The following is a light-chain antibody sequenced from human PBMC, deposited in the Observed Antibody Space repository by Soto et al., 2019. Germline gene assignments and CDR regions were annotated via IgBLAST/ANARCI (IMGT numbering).Light chain of an antibody. CDR3: QKYNTVPRT. CDR1: QGIIDY. CDR2: AAS. V-gene: IGKV1-27*01. Sequence: DIQMTQSPASLSATVGDRVTITCRASQGIIDYVAWFQQKPGNAPQLLIYAASTLHSAVPSRFSGSGAGTDFTLTISSLQPEDVATYYCQKYNTVPRTFGTGTKVEIK. J-gene: IGKJ1*01.